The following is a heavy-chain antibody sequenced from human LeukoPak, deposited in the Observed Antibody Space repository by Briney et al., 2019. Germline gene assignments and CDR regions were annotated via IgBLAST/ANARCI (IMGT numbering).Heavy chain of an antibody. CDR3: ARTGSSYFYFDY. CDR2: FYYSGST. V-gene: IGHV4-59*01. Sequence: PSETLSLTCTVSGGSISSYYWSWVRQPPGQGLEWIGYFYYSGSTNYNPSLKSRVTISVDTSKNQFSLRLNSVTAADTAVYYCARTGSSYFYFDYWGQGTLVTVSS. CDR1: GGSISSYY. J-gene: IGHJ4*02. D-gene: IGHD6-13*01.